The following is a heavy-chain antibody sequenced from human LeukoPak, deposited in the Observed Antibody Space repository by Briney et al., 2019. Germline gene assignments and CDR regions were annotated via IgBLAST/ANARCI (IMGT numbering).Heavy chain of an antibody. CDR1: GFTFSTYA. V-gene: IGHV3-30-3*02. CDR2: VSYDGSKE. Sequence: GGSLRLSCAASGFTFSTYAMHWVRQAPGKGLERVAVVSYDGSKEYYTDSVKGRFTISRDNSKNTLYLQMNSLRAEDTAVYYCAKTVTRPYGYYGMDVGGQGTTVTVSS. CDR3: AKTVTRPYGYYGMDV. D-gene: IGHD4-17*01. J-gene: IGHJ6*02.